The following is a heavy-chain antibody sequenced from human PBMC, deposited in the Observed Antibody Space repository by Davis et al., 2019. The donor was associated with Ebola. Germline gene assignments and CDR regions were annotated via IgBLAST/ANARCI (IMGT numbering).Heavy chain of an antibody. V-gene: IGHV1-69*13. J-gene: IGHJ5*02. CDR2: IIPIFGTA. CDR3: AREAAPISSKIAARWRYNWFDP. CDR1: GYTFTGYY. D-gene: IGHD6-6*01. Sequence: SVKVSCKASGYTFTGYYMHWVRQAPGQGLEWMGGIIPIFGTANYAQKFQGRVTITADESTSTAYMELSSLRSEDTAVYYCAREAAPISSKIAARWRYNWFDPWGQGTLVTVSS.